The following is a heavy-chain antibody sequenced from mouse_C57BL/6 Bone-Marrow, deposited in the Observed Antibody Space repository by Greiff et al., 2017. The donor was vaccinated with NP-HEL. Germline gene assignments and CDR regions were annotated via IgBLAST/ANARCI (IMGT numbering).Heavy chain of an antibody. CDR3: ASPYDYDVAWFAY. Sequence: EVQGVESGGDLVKPGGSLKLSCAASGFTFSSYGMSWVRQTPDQRLEWVGTISSGGSYTYYPDSVKGRFTISRDNAKNTLYLQMVSLKSEDTAMYYCASPYDYDVAWFAYWGQGTRVTVSA. D-gene: IGHD2-4*01. J-gene: IGHJ3*01. CDR1: GFTFSSYG. V-gene: IGHV5-6*01. CDR2: ISSGGSYT.